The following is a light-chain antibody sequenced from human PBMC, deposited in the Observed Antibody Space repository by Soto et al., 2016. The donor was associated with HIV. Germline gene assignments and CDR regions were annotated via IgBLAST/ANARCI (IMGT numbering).Light chain of an antibody. J-gene: IGKJ1*01. V-gene: IGKV1-5*03. Sequence: DIRMTQSPSTLSASIGDRVTITCRASQRIRTWLAWFQQRPGKVPNLLIYKASTLKSGVPSRFSGSGSGTEFTLTITTLQSEDVANYYCQQYNTYPWTFGQGTKVEV. CDR2: KAS. CDR3: QQYNTYPWT. CDR1: QRIRTW.